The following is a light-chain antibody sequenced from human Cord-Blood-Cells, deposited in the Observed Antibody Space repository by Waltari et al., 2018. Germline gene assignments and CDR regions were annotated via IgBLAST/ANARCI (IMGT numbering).Light chain of an antibody. J-gene: IGKJ2*03. CDR1: QSLLHSNGYNY. V-gene: IGKV2-28*01. CDR3: MQALQTPPYS. CDR2: LGS. Sequence: IVLTQSPLSLPVTPGAPASISCRSTQSLLHSNGYNYLDWYLQKPGQSPQLLIYLGSNRASGVPDRFRGSGSGTDFTLKISRVEAEDVGVYYCMQALQTPPYSFGQGTKLEIK.